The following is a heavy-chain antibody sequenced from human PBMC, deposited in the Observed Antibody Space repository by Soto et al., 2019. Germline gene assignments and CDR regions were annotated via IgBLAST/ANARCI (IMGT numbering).Heavy chain of an antibody. CDR1: GFTFISYA. V-gene: IGHV3-30-3*01. J-gene: IGHJ4*02. CDR2: ISFDGSNI. Sequence: PWGSLRLSCAASGFTFISYAVHFFRHAPGKCPEWVAVISFDGSNIHYADSVKGRFTISRDNSKNTLYLQMNSLRAEDTAVYYCARDRNYQRYFDYWGQGTLVTVSS. CDR3: ARDRNYQRYFDY. D-gene: IGHD2-2*01.